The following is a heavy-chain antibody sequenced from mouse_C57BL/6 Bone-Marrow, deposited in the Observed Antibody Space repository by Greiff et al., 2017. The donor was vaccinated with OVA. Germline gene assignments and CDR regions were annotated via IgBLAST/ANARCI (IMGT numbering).Heavy chain of an antibody. CDR1: GFTFSDYY. CDR2: INYDGSST. CDR3: ARYYGSSYDYAMDY. Sequence: EVQRVESEGGLVQPGSSMKLSCTASGFTFSDYYMAWVRQVPEKGLEWVANINYDGSSTYYLDSLKSRFIISRDNAKNILYLQMSSLKSEDTATYYCARYYGSSYDYAMDYWGQGTSVTVSS. D-gene: IGHD1-1*01. J-gene: IGHJ4*01. V-gene: IGHV5-16*01.